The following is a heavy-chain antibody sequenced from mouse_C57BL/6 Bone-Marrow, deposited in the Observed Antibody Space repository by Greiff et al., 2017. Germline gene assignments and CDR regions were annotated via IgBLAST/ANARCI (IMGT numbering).Heavy chain of an antibody. CDR1: GFTFSDYY. D-gene: IGHD2-3*01. V-gene: IGHV5-16*01. Sequence: EVKLMESEGGLVQPGSSMKLSCTASGFTFSDYYMAWVRQVPEKGLEWVANINYDGSSTYYLDSLKSRFIISRDNAKNILYLQMSSLKSEDTATYYCARDRGYEYYFDYWGQGTTLTVSS. CDR2: INYDGSST. CDR3: ARDRGYEYYFDY. J-gene: IGHJ2*01.